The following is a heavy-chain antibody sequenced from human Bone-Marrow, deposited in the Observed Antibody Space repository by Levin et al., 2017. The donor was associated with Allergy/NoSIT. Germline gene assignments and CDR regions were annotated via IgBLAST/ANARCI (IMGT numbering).Heavy chain of an antibody. J-gene: IGHJ4*02. Sequence: GGSLRLSCVASGFAFGFAFNNYAMSWVRQAPGKGLEWVSAISGSGGSTYYADSVKGRFTISRDNSKNTLYLQMNSLRAEDTAIYYCAKDRPQATDYYDSSGSLDYWGRGTLVTVSS. CDR1: GFAFGFAFNNYA. CDR3: AKDRPQATDYYDSSGSLDY. D-gene: IGHD3-22*01. V-gene: IGHV3-23*01. CDR2: ISGSGGST.